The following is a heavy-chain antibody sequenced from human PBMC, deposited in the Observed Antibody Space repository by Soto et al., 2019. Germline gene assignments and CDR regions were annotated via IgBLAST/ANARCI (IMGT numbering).Heavy chain of an antibody. V-gene: IGHV3-74*03. D-gene: IGHD6-13*01. CDR1: GFTFSNYW. J-gene: IGHJ6*02. Sequence: EVQLVESGGGLVQPGGSLRLSCAASGFTFSNYWMYWVRQAPGKGLVRVSRANTDGTDTAHADSVKGRFTISRDNAENTWYLQLNSLRAEDTAVYYCARGGLQHALDVWAKGPRSPSP. CDR2: ANTDGTDT. CDR3: ARGGLQHALDV.